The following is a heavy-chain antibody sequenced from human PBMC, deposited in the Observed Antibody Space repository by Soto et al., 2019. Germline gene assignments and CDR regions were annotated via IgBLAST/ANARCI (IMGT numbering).Heavy chain of an antibody. D-gene: IGHD2-2*01. J-gene: IGHJ6*02. CDR3: ATDIVVVPAATEYYYYGMDV. V-gene: IGHV5-10-1*01. CDR1: GYSFTSYW. Sequence: PGESLKISCKGPGYSFTSYWISWVRQMPGKGLEWMGRIDPSDSYTNYSPSFQGHVTISADKSISTAYLQWSSLKASDTAMYYCATDIVVVPAATEYYYYGMDVWGQGTTVTVSS. CDR2: IDPSDSYT.